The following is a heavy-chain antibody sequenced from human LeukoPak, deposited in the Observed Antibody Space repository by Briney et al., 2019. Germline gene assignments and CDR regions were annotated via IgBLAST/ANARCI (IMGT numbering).Heavy chain of an antibody. CDR1: GGSFSGYY. V-gene: IGHV4-34*01. Sequence: PSETLSLTCAVYGGSFSGYYWSWIRQPPGKGLEWIGEINHSGSTNYNPSLKSRVTISVDTSKNQFSLKLSSVTAADTAVYYCARLLAVRGSDYWGQGTLVTVSS. CDR3: ARLLAVRGSDY. J-gene: IGHJ4*02. D-gene: IGHD6-19*01. CDR2: INHSGST.